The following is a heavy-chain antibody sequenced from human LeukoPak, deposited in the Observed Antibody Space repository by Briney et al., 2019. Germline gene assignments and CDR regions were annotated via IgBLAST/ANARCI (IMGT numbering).Heavy chain of an antibody. CDR3: ARNSAVEMATGAFDI. J-gene: IGHJ3*02. CDR2: INWNGGST. Sequence: AGGSLRLSCAASGFTFSNYWMTWVRQAPGKGLEWVSGINWNGGSTGYADSVKGRFTISRDNAKNSLYLQMNSLRAEDTALYHCARNSAVEMATGAFDIWGQGTMVTVSS. D-gene: IGHD5-24*01. CDR1: GFTFSNYW. V-gene: IGHV3-20*01.